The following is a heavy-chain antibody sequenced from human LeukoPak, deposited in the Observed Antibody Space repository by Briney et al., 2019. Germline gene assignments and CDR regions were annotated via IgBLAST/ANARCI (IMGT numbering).Heavy chain of an antibody. CDR3: ARGWDQRGYSYVQGYYYYYMDV. Sequence: ASVKVSCKASGYTFTGYYMHWVRQAPGQGLEWMGWINPNSSGTNYAQKFQGRVTITRNTSISTAYMELSSLRSEDTAVYYCARGWDQRGYSYVQGYYYYYMDVWGKGTTVTVSS. V-gene: IGHV1-2*02. D-gene: IGHD5-18*01. CDR1: GYTFTGYY. J-gene: IGHJ6*03. CDR2: INPNSSGT.